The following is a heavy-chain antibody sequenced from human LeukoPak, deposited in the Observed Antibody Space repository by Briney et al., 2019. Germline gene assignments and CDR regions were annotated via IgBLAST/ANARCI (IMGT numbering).Heavy chain of an antibody. D-gene: IGHD5-24*01. CDR2: IIPIFGTA. CDR1: GGTFSSYA. CDR3: ARRDGWLPAEYFQH. J-gene: IGHJ1*01. V-gene: IGHV1-69*05. Sequence: GASVKVSCKASGGTFSSYAISWVRQAPGQGLEWMGGIIPIFGTANYAQKFQGRITMTRDTSTSTVYMELSSLRSDDTAVYYCARRDGWLPAEYFQHWGQGTLVTVSS.